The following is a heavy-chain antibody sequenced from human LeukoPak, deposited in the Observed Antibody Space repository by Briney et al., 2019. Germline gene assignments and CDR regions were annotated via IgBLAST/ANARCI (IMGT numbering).Heavy chain of an antibody. CDR2: IHPGESEI. CDR3: AKTIASLGSGARYFDP. J-gene: IGHJ5*02. D-gene: IGHD5/OR15-5a*01. Sequence: GGSLRISCKASGSLFTNYWIAGVRQHPGKGLEWMGIIHPGESEIKYSPSFEGQVTISADTSISTAYLEWYSLKASDSAIYYCAKTIASLGSGARYFDPWGQGTMITVSS. CDR1: GSLFTNYW. V-gene: IGHV5-51*01.